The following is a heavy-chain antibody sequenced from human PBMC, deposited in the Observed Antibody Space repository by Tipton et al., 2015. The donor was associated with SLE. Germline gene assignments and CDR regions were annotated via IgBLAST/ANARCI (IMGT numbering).Heavy chain of an antibody. J-gene: IGHJ4*02. Sequence: TLSLTCAVYGGSFSGHYWSWIRQPPGKGLEWIGYIYRGSSYFNPSLRSRVSMSIDKSKNQFSLTMSSVTAADTAVYYCARDGYGGQYRGQGTLITFSS. CDR1: GGSFSGHY. CDR2: IYRGSS. V-gene: IGHV4-59*11. D-gene: IGHD4/OR15-4a*01. CDR3: ARDGYGGQY.